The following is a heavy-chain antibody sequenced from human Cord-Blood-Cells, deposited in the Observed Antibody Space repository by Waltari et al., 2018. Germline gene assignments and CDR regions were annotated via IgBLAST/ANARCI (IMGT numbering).Heavy chain of an antibody. V-gene: IGHV3-23*04. D-gene: IGHD6-6*01. CDR3: AKVEYSSSSAFDI. CDR1: GFTFSSYA. CDR2: ISGSGGST. J-gene: IGHJ3*02. Sequence: EVQLVESGGGLVQPGGSLRLSCAASGFTFSSYAMSWVRQAPGQGLEWVSAISGSGGSTNYADSVKGRFTISRDNSKNTLYLQMNSLRAEDTAVYYCAKVEYSSSSAFDIWGQGTMVTVSS.